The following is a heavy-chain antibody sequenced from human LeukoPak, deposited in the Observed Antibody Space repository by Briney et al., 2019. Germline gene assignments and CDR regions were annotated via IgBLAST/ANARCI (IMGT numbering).Heavy chain of an antibody. CDR3: ATALGRHSSSLTHDY. Sequence: HTGGSLRLSCAASGFTFSSYAMTWVRQAPGKGLEWVSIISGSGGITYYADSVKGRFTISRDNSKNTLYLQMNSLRAEDTAVYYCATALGRHSSSLTHDYWGQGTLVTVSS. CDR1: GFTFSSYA. D-gene: IGHD6-13*01. CDR2: ISGSGGIT. V-gene: IGHV3-23*01. J-gene: IGHJ4*02.